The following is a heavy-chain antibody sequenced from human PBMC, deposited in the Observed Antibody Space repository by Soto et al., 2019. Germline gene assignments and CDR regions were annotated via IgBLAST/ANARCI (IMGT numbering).Heavy chain of an antibody. D-gene: IGHD2-2*02. CDR1: GGSISSSSYY. V-gene: IGHV4-39*01. CDR3: ARQFFHQLPYFGWFDP. Sequence: SETLSLTCTVSGGSISSSSYYWGWIRQPPGKGLEWIGSIYYSGSTYYNPSLKSRVTISVDTSKNQFSLKLSSVTAADTAVYYCARQFFHQLPYFGWFDPWGQGTLVTVSS. J-gene: IGHJ5*02. CDR2: IYYSGST.